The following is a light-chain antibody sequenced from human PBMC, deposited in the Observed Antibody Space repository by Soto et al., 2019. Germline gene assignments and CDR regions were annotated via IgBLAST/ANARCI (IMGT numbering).Light chain of an antibody. V-gene: IGKV3-20*01. CDR2: GAS. J-gene: IGKJ3*01. Sequence: EIVLTQSPGTLSLSPGERATLSCRASQSVRSNYLAWYRQKPGQAPRLLIYGASSRATGIPDRFSGSGSGTDFNLTISRLEPEDFAVYYCQQFGSSPFTFGPVTKVDVK. CDR3: QQFGSSPFT. CDR1: QSVRSNY.